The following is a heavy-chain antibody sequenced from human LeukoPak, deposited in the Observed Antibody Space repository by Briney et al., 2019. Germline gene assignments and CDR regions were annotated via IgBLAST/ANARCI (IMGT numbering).Heavy chain of an antibody. CDR2: INHSGST. Sequence: PSETLSLTCAVYGGSFSGYYWSWIRQPPGKGLEWIGDINHSGSTNYNPSLKSRVTISVDTSKNQFSLKLSSVTAADTAAYYCARGGSGYSYWFDPWGQGTLVTVSS. V-gene: IGHV4-34*01. D-gene: IGHD3-3*01. CDR3: ARGGSGYSYWFDP. J-gene: IGHJ5*02. CDR1: GGSFSGYY.